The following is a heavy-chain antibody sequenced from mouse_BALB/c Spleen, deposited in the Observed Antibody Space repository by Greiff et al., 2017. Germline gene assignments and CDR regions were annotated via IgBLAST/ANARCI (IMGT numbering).Heavy chain of an antibody. J-gene: IGHJ4*01. CDR1: GFTFSSYA. CDR3: ARYRYDYAMDY. D-gene: IGHD2-14*01. V-gene: IGHV5-9-1*01. Sequence: EVMLVESGGGLVKPGGSLKLSCAASGFTFSSYAMSWVRQTPEKRLEWVATISSGGSYTYYPDSVKGRFTISRDNAKNTLYLQMSSLRPEDTAMYYCARYRYDYAMDYWGQGTSVTVSS. CDR2: ISSGGSYT.